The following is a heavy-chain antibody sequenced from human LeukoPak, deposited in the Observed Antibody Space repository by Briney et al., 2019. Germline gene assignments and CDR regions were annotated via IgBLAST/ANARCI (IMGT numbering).Heavy chain of an antibody. CDR3: AKDHYKLSVAANDAFDI. V-gene: IGHV3-23*01. Sequence: GGSLRLSCAASGFTFSSYAMSWVRQAPGKGLEWVSAISGSGGSTYYADSVKGRFTISRDNSKNTLYLQMNSLRAEDTAVYYCAKDHYKLSVAANDAFDIWGQGTVVTVSS. CDR2: ISGSGGST. J-gene: IGHJ3*02. CDR1: GFTFSSYA. D-gene: IGHD3-10*01.